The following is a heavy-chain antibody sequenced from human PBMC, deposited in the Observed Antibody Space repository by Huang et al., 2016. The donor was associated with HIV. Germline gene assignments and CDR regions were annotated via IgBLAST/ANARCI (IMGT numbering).Heavy chain of an antibody. CDR1: GYTFTNYD. V-gene: IGHV1-8*02. CDR3: ARSAYGDLDY. Sequence: QVHLVQSGAEVKKPGASVKVSCKASGYTFTNYDINWVRQAPGRGLEWMGWMNPNTGNTGFAPSFKGRVTMTRKTAITTAYMELTSLTSEDTAVYYCARSAYGDLDYWGLGTLVIVSS. D-gene: IGHD4-17*01. J-gene: IGHJ4*02. CDR2: MNPNTGNT.